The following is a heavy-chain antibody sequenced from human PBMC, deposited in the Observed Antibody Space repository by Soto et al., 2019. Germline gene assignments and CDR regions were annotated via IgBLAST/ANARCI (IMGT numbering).Heavy chain of an antibody. CDR3: AREGQLGY. V-gene: IGHV1-18*01. J-gene: IGHJ4*02. Sequence: QAQLVQSGAEVKKPGASVKVSCQASGYTFSNYGFSWVRQAPGQGLEWMGWISGYNGNTNYAERLRGRVTMTTDTSTSTAHMELKSLRYDDTAVYYCAREGQLGYWGQGTPVTVSS. CDR2: ISGYNGNT. CDR1: GYTFSNYG. D-gene: IGHD6-6*01.